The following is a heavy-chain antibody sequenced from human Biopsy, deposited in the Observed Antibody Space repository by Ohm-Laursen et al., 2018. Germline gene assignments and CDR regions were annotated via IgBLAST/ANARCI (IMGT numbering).Heavy chain of an antibody. CDR1: GYTFTTYG. V-gene: IGHV1-18*01. CDR3: ARSLSAIRIYAFDI. Sequence: ASVKVSCKASGYTFTTYGITWVRQAPGQGLEWMGWISGFTANTNYAQKFQGRVTMTADTSKSTAYMELRSLRSDDTAVYFCARSLSAIRIYAFDIGGQGTMVTVSS. CDR2: ISGFTANT. J-gene: IGHJ3*02. D-gene: IGHD2-15*01.